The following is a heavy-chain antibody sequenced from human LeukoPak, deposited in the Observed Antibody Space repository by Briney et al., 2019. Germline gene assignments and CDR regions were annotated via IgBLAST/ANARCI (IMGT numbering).Heavy chain of an antibody. CDR1: GFRFGSYW. D-gene: IGHD6-19*01. J-gene: IGHJ4*02. V-gene: IGHV3-7*03. CDR3: VRDSGWFHFDY. Sequence: GGSLRLSCAASGFRFGSYWMTWVRQAPGKGLEWVAHIKEDGSAENYVDSVKGRFSISRDNAKNSLYLQMNSLRVEDTAVYYCVRDSGWFHFDYWGQGILVTVSP. CDR2: IKEDGSAE.